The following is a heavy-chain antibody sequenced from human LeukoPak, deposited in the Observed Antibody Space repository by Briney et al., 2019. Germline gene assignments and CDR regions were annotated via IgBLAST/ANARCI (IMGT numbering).Heavy chain of an antibody. Sequence: PGGSLRLSCAASGSTFSSYSMNWVRQAPGKGLEWVSSISSSSSYIYYADSVNGRFTISRDNAKNSLYLQMNSLRAEDTAVYYCARDWATTVWFDPWGQGTLVTVSS. V-gene: IGHV3-21*01. CDR1: GSTFSSYS. CDR3: ARDWATTVWFDP. D-gene: IGHD1-26*01. J-gene: IGHJ5*02. CDR2: ISSSSSYI.